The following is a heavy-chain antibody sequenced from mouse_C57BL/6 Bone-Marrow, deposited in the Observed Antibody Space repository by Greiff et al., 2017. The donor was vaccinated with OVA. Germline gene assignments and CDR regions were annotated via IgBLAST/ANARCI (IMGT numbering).Heavy chain of an antibody. CDR2: INPSNGGT. J-gene: IGHJ4*01. CDR1: GYTFTSYW. D-gene: IGHD1-1*01. Sequence: VQLQQSGTELVKPGASVKLSCKASGYTFTSYWMHWVKQRPGQGLEWIGNINPSNGGTNYNEKFKSKATLTVDKSSSTAYMQLSSLTSEDSAVYYCARGGGSSYEGGARYAMDYWGQGTSVTVSS. V-gene: IGHV1-53*01. CDR3: ARGGGSSYEGGARYAMDY.